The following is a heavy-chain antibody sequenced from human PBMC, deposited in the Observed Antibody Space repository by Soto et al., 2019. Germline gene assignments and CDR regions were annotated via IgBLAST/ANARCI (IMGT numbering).Heavy chain of an antibody. V-gene: IGHV4-34*01. CDR1: GGSFSGYY. J-gene: IGHJ6*02. Sequence: SETLSLTCAVYGGSFSGYYWSWIRQPPGKGLEWIGEINHSGSTNYNPSLKSRVTISVDTSKNQFSLKLSSVTAADTAVYYCARYNGSGMDYYGMDVWGQGTTVAVSS. CDR2: INHSGST. D-gene: IGHD3-10*01. CDR3: ARYNGSGMDYYGMDV.